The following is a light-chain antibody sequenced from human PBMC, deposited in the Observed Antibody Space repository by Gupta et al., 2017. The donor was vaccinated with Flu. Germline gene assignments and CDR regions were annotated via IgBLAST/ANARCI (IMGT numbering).Light chain of an antibody. V-gene: IGKV1-27*01. J-gene: IGKJ2*01. CDR3: QNESNAPFT. CDR2: AAS. Sequence: PSSLSAAVGDRVTSTCRASQGISNYLAWYQQKLGNGPKLLIYAASTVKSGVRSRFIGSGSGRDFTLTISILQREDVATYYCQNESNAPFTFGQGTKLEIK. CDR1: QGISNY.